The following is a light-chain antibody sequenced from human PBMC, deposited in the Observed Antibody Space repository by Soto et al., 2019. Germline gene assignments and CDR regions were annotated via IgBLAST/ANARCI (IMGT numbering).Light chain of an antibody. Sequence: EIVLTQSPAHMSLSPGERATLSCRASQSVSRYVVWYQHKPGQAPRLLIYGASTRATGIPARFSGSGSGTEFTLTISRLQSEDFAVYYCQQYNNWWTFGQGTKVDIK. J-gene: IGKJ1*01. CDR3: QQYNNWWT. V-gene: IGKV3-15*01. CDR1: QSVSRY. CDR2: GAS.